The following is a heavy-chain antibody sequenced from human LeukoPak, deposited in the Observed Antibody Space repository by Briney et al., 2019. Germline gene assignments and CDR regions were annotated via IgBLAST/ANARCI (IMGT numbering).Heavy chain of an antibody. Sequence: GASVKVSCKASGYTFTSYGISWVRQAPGQGLEWMGWISAYNGNTNYAQKLQGRVTVTTDTSTSTAYMELRSLRSDDTAVYYCASVEVATIVFEYWGQGTLVTVSS. D-gene: IGHD5-24*01. CDR1: GYTFTSYG. CDR2: ISAYNGNT. J-gene: IGHJ4*02. CDR3: ASVEVATIVFEY. V-gene: IGHV1-18*01.